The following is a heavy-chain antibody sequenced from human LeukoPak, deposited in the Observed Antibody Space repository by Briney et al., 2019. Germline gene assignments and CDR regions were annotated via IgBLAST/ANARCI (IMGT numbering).Heavy chain of an antibody. V-gene: IGHV4-34*01. CDR2: INHSGST. D-gene: IGHD2-15*01. Sequence: SETLSLTCAVYGGSFSGYYWSWIRQPPGKGLEWIGEINHSGSTNYNPSLKSRVTISVDTSKNQFSLKLSSVTAADTAVYYCARELRRCSGGSCYSGFDYWGQGTLVTVSS. CDR3: ARELRRCSGGSCYSGFDY. CDR1: GGSFSGYY. J-gene: IGHJ4*02.